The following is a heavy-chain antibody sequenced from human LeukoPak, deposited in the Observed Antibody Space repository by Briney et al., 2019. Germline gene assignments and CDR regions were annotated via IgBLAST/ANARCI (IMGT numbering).Heavy chain of an antibody. V-gene: IGHV4-39*07. D-gene: IGHD1-26*01. CDR3: ARADGGGATPDY. CDR2: IYYSGST. CDR1: GGSISSSSYY. Sequence: SETLSLTCTVSGGSISSSSYYWGWIRQPPGKGLEWIGSIYYSGSTYYNPSPKSRVTISVDTSKNQFSLKLSSVTAADTAVYYCARADGGGATPDYWGQGTLVTVSS. J-gene: IGHJ4*02.